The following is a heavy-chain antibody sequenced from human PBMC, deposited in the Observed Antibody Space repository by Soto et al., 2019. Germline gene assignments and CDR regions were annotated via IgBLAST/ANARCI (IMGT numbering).Heavy chain of an antibody. Sequence: QVQLQESGPGLVKPSETLSLTCTASGGSTHSYYWAWIRQPPGKGLEWMGYVYYNGDTNYNPSLKSRVTISVDASKNQFSLKLTSVTPADTAVYYCARGHGHGGSSFDFWGQGTLVTVSS. CDR3: ARGHGHGGSSFDF. CDR2: VYYNGDT. V-gene: IGHV4-59*01. D-gene: IGHD2-15*01. CDR1: GGSTHSYY. J-gene: IGHJ4*02.